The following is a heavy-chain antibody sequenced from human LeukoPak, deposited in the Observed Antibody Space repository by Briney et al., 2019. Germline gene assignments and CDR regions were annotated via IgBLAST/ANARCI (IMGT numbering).Heavy chain of an antibody. D-gene: IGHD2-2*01. Sequence: SETLSLTCTVSGGSVSSGSYYWSWIRRPPGKGLEWIGYIYYSGSTNYNPSLKSRVTISVDTSKNQFSLKLSSVTAADTAVYYCARSYCSSTSCYDAFDIWGQGTMVTVSS. CDR3: ARSYCSSTSCYDAFDI. CDR2: IYYSGST. J-gene: IGHJ3*02. V-gene: IGHV4-61*01. CDR1: GGSVSSGSYY.